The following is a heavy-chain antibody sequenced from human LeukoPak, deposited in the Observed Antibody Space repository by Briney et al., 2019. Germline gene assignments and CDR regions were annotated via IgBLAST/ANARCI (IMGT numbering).Heavy chain of an antibody. CDR2: IYPGDSDT. V-gene: IGHV5-51*01. CDR1: GYSFTNYW. CDR3: ARLRGADGYNPEDYYFDY. Sequence: GESLKISCKGSGYSFTNYWIGWVRQMPGKGLEWMGIIYPGDSDTRYSPSFQGQVTISADKSISTAYLQWSSLKASDTAMYYCARLRGADGYNPEDYYFDYWGQGTLVTVSS. J-gene: IGHJ4*02. D-gene: IGHD5-24*01.